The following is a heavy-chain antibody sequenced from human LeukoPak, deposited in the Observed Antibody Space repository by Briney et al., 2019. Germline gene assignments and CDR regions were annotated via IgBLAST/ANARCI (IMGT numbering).Heavy chain of an antibody. CDR3: ARAYYHDTSSYQSFDF. V-gene: IGHV1-18*01. CDR1: GYTFTSYG. CDR2: ISAYNGNT. J-gene: IGHJ4*02. D-gene: IGHD3-22*01. Sequence: ASVKVSCKASGYTFTSYGFTWVRQAPGQGLEWMGWISAYNGNTDYAQKLQGRVTMTTDTSTSTAYMELRRQRSDDTAVYFCARAYYHDTSSYQSFDFWGQGTPVTVSS.